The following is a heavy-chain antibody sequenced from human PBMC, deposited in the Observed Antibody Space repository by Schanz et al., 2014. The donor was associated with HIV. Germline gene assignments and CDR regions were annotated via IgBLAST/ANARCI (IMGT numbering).Heavy chain of an antibody. J-gene: IGHJ4*02. D-gene: IGHD6-19*01. CDR3: ARDRQWQDY. CDR1: GFTFSTYG. V-gene: IGHV3-33*01. CDR2: IYYDGSNK. Sequence: QVQLVESGGGVVQPGRSLRLSCAAAGFTFSTYGMHWVRQAPGKGLEGVPVIYYDGSNKYYADSVKGRFTISRDNSKNTLYLQMTSLRAEDTAVYYCARDRQWQDYWDQGTLVTVSS.